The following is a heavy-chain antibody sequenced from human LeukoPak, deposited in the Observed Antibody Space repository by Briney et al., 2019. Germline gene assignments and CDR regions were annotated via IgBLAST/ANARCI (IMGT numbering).Heavy chain of an antibody. V-gene: IGHV4-34*01. CDR2: INHSGST. CDR1: GGSISAYY. J-gene: IGHJ4*02. CDR3: ARAAVAGTAFDY. Sequence: PSETLSLTCTVSGGSISAYYWSWIRQPPGKGLEWIGEINHSGSTNYSPSLKSRVTISVDTSKNQFSLKLSSVTAADTAVYYCARAAVAGTAFDYWGQGTLVTVSS. D-gene: IGHD6-19*01.